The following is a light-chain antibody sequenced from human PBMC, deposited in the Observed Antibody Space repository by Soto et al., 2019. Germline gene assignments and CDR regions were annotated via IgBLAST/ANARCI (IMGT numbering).Light chain of an antibody. CDR3: QHLNSYPCT. V-gene: IGKV1-6*01. CDR2: AAS. Sequence: AIQMTQSPSSLSASVGDRVTITCRASQGIRNDLGWYQQKPGKAPKLLIYAASSLQSGVPSRFSGSGSGTDFTLTIRSLQPEDSAPYYCQHLNSYPCTLGPGTKVDIK. J-gene: IGKJ3*01. CDR1: QGIRND.